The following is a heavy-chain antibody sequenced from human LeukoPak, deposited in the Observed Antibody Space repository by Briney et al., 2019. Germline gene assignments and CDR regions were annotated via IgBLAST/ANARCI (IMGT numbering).Heavy chain of an antibody. CDR3: ARGPSGYHNT. J-gene: IGHJ4*02. CDR2: ISGSGGST. CDR1: GFYG. V-gene: IGHV3-23*01. D-gene: IGHD5-12*01. Sequence: GGSLRLSCAASGFYGMSWVRQAPGKGLEWVSAISGSGGSTYYADSVKGRFTISRDNSKNTLYLQMNSLRAEDTAVYYCARGPSGYHNTGGQGTLVTVSS.